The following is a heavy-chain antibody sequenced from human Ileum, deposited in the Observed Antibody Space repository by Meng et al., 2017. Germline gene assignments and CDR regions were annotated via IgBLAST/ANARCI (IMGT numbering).Heavy chain of an antibody. Sequence: QVQLQESGPGRGKPSETLALTCSVSGASISSHYWTWSRQPPGKGLEYIGYIYYRGGASYNPSLRSRVTMSVDTSKNQFSLNLSSVTAADTAVYYCARLLDSSDWGWFDPWGQGTLVTVSS. CDR2: IYYRGGA. CDR1: GASISSHY. CDR3: ARLLDSSDWGWFDP. V-gene: IGHV4-59*08. D-gene: IGHD3-22*01. J-gene: IGHJ5*02.